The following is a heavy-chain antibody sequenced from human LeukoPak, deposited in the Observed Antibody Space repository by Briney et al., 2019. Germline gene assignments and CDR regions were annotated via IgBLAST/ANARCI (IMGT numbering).Heavy chain of an antibody. CDR2: IYSGGTT. CDR1: GFTVSTNC. D-gene: IGHD2/OR15-2a*01. J-gene: IGHJ3*01. Sequence: GGSLRLSCAASGFTVSTNCMTWVRQAPGKGLEWVSTIYSGGTTYYADSVMGRFTISRHNSRNTLYLQMNSLRAEDTAVYYCAKDLPPSMGSGLYAFDSWGQGTMVTVSS. V-gene: IGHV3-53*01. CDR3: AKDLPPSMGSGLYAFDS.